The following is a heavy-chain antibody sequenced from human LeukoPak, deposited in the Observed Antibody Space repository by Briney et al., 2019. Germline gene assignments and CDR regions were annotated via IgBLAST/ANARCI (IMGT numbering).Heavy chain of an antibody. D-gene: IGHD1-26*01. V-gene: IGHV3-64D*06. J-gene: IGHJ5*02. CDR1: GFTFSSYA. CDR3: VKKAVGGAKGWFDP. CDR2: ISSNVVST. Sequence: GGSLRLSCSASGFTFSSYAMYWVRQAPGKGLEHVSAISSNVVSTYYADSVKGRFTISRDNSKNTLYLQMTSLRDEDTAVYYCVKKAVGGAKGWFDPWGQGTLVTVSS.